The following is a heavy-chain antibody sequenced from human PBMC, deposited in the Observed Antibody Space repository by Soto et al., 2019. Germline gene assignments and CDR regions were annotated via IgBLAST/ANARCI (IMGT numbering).Heavy chain of an antibody. V-gene: IGHV1-69*12. CDR2: IMPMFGVT. D-gene: IGHD2-2*01. Sequence: QVQLVQSGAEVKKPGSSVKVSCRAPGGTFNSHTITWVRQAPGQGLEWMGGIMPMFGVTNYARKFQGRLTMTANESTTTAYMEGSGLTSEDTAVYYWAGEGVTSSMSLPWMGYHYYGLDVWGQGTTVIVSS. J-gene: IGHJ6*02. CDR3: AGEGVTSSMSLPWMGYHYYGLDV. CDR1: GGTFNSHT.